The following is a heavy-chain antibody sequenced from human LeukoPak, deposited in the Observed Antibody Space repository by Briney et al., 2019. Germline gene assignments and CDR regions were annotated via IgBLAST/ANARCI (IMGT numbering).Heavy chain of an antibody. Sequence: SQTLSLTCALSGDSVSSNSAAWNWIRQSPSRGLEWLGRTYYRSKWYNDYAVSVKSRITINPDTSKNQFSLQLNSVTPEDTAVYYCARGDYYYDSSGYDYYYYGMDVWGQGTTVTVSS. D-gene: IGHD3-22*01. CDR1: GDSVSSNSAA. J-gene: IGHJ6*02. CDR3: ARGDYYYDSSGYDYYYYGMDV. V-gene: IGHV6-1*01. CDR2: TYYRSKWYN.